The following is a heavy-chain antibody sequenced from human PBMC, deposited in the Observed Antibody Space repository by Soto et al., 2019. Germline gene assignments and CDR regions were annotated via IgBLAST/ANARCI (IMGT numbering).Heavy chain of an antibody. Sequence: GESLKISFKGSGYSFTSYWISLVRQMPGKGVGWRGSIDPSGSYTNYSPSFQGHVTISADKSISTASLQWSRLKASDTAMYYCARHSDYYDSNGYYAYWGQGTLVTVSS. J-gene: IGHJ4*02. D-gene: IGHD3-22*01. V-gene: IGHV5-10-1*01. CDR3: ARHSDYYDSNGYYAY. CDR2: IDPSGSYT. CDR1: GYSFTSYW.